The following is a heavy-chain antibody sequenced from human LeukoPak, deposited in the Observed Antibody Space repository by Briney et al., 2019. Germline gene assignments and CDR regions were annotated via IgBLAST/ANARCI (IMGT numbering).Heavy chain of an antibody. CDR2: IYYSGST. V-gene: IGHV4-59*08. Sequence: PSETLSLTCTVSGGSISSYYWSWIRQPPGKGLEWIGYIYYSGSTNYNPSLKSRVTISVDTSKNQFSLKLSSVTAADTAVYYCASSNWGSRYAFDIWGQGTMVAVSS. CDR1: GGSISSYY. CDR3: ASSNWGSRYAFDI. J-gene: IGHJ3*02. D-gene: IGHD7-27*01.